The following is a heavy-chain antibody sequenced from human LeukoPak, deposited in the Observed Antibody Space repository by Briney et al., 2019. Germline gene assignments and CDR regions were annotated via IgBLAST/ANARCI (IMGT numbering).Heavy chain of an antibody. V-gene: IGHV3-21*01. D-gene: IGHD3-10*01. CDR2: ISSSSSYI. CDR1: GFTFSSYS. J-gene: IGHJ3*02. Sequence: GGSLRLSCAASGFTFSSYSMNWVRQAPGKGLEWVSSISSSSSYIYYADLVKGRFTISRDNAKNSLYLQMNSLRAEDTAVYYCARGGYYYGSDAFDIWGQGTMVTVSS. CDR3: ARGGYYYGSDAFDI.